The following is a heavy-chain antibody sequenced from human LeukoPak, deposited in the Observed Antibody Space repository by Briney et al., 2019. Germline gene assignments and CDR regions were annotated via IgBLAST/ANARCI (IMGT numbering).Heavy chain of an antibody. V-gene: IGHV4-34*01. J-gene: IGHJ4*02. CDR3: ARSEINDYMNY. CDR2: INHSGST. Sequence: SETLSLTCAVYGGSFSGYYWSWIRQPPGKGLEWIGEINHSGSTNYNPSPKSRVTISVDTSKNQFSLKMTSVTAADTAFYFCARSEINDYMNYWGQGMPVTVSS. CDR1: GGSFSGYY. D-gene: IGHD4-11*01.